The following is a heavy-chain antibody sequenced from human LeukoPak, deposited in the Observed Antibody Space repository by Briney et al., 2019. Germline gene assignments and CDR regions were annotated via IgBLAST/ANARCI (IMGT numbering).Heavy chain of an antibody. V-gene: IGHV3-74*01. D-gene: IGHD3-22*01. CDR2: INTDGKVT. CDR3: SRGYNYRFDF. J-gene: IGHJ4*02. CDR1: GFTVSNFW. Sequence: GGSLRLSCEVSGFTVSNFWMHWVRQGPGKGLEWVARINTDGKVTNHADFVKGRATISRDNAKNTLFLEMSGLRADDTAVYYCSRGYNYRFDFWGQGTLVVVSS.